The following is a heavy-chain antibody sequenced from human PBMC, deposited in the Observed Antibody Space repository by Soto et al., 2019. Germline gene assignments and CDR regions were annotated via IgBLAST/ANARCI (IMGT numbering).Heavy chain of an antibody. CDR3: AKDRDSYYYGSGNGMDV. J-gene: IGHJ6*02. D-gene: IGHD3-10*01. Sequence: GGSLRLSCAASGFTFSSYGMHWVRQAPGKGLEWVAVISYDGSNKYYGDSVKGRFTISRDNSKNTLYLQMNSLRAEDTAVYYCAKDRDSYYYGSGNGMDVWGQGTTVTVSS. CDR2: ISYDGSNK. V-gene: IGHV3-30*18. CDR1: GFTFSSYG.